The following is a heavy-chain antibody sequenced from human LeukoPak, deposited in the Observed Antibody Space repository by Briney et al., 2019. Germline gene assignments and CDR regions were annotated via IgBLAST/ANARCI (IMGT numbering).Heavy chain of an antibody. V-gene: IGHV4-59*01. Sequence: PSETLSLTCTVSGGSISSYYWSWIRQPPGKGLEWIGFIYYRGSANYNPSLRSRVTISVDTSKNQFSLKLTSVTAADTAVYYCARTGVVATSYFLDYWGHGTLVTVSS. J-gene: IGHJ4*01. CDR2: IYYRGSA. CDR3: ARTGVVATSYFLDY. D-gene: IGHD5-12*01. CDR1: GGSISSYY.